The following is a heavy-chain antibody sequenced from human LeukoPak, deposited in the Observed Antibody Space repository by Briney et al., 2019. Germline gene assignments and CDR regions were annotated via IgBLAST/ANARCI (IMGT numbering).Heavy chain of an antibody. CDR2: IKQDGSEK. Sequence: GGSLRLSCAASGFTLSQYWMTWVRQAPGKGLEWVANIKQDGSEKYYVDFVKGRFTISRDNAKNSLYLQMNSLRGEDTALYYCARVGSGSYLGYFDYWGQGTLVTVSS. V-gene: IGHV3-7*01. CDR1: GFTLSQYW. D-gene: IGHD3-10*01. CDR3: ARVGSGSYLGYFDY. J-gene: IGHJ4*02.